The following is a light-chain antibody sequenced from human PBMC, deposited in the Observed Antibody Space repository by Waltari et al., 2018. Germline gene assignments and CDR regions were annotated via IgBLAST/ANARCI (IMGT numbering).Light chain of an antibody. CDR2: ENT. J-gene: IGLJ7*01. CDR1: RPHIVDNY. CDR3: GTWDSSLSGAV. V-gene: IGLV1-51*02. Sequence: QSVLTQPPSVSAAPGQRVTLSCSCGRPHIVDNYVTWSRQVPGTAPKLLIYENTERPSGIPGRFSGSKSGTSATLDITGLQAGDEADYYCGTWDSSLSGAVFGGGTHLTVL.